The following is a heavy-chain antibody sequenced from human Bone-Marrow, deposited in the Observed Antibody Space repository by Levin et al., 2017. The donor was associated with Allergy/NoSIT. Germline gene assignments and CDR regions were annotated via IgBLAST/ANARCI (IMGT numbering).Heavy chain of an antibody. D-gene: IGHD2-2*01. V-gene: IGHV3-66*02. J-gene: IGHJ6*03. CDR2: IYSAGST. Sequence: PGGSLRLSCAASGITVSSNYMSWVRQAPGKGLEWVSVIYSAGSTYYADSVKGRFTISRDNSKNTLYLQMNSLRGEDTAVYYCARDMPQCSSTRCYYMDVWGKGTTVTVSS. CDR3: ARDMPQCSSTRCYYMDV. CDR1: GITVSSNY.